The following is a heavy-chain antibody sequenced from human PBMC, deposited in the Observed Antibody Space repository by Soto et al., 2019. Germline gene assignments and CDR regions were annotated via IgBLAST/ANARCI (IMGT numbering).Heavy chain of an antibody. J-gene: IGHJ4*02. Sequence: QITLKESGPPLVKPTQTLTLTCTFSGFSLSTSGVGVGWIRQSPGKALEWLALIYWDDERRYSPSLKSRLAITGDTSKTQVVLTITHMDPVDTATYYCAHSPCSRGTCYLWDFWGQGTLVTVSS. CDR3: AHSPCSRGTCYLWDF. CDR1: GFSLSTSGVG. D-gene: IGHD2-15*01. CDR2: IYWDDER. V-gene: IGHV2-5*02.